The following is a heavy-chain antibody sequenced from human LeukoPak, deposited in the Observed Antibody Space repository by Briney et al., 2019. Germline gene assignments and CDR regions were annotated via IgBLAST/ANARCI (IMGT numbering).Heavy chain of an antibody. Sequence: GESLKISCEASGVSLGSYAMGWIRQAPGRGLDYIAYISRSSQAINYAESVRGRFTVSRDNARNSLYLDMNGLRAEDTAVYYCAGDPSVGSTWYYYVDVWGEGTTVTVSS. CDR1: GVSLGSYA. V-gene: IGHV3-48*04. D-gene: IGHD6-13*01. CDR2: ISRSSQAI. J-gene: IGHJ6*03. CDR3: AGDPSVGSTWYYYVDV.